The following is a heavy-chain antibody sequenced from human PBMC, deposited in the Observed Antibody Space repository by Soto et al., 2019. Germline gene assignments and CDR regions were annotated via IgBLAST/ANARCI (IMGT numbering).Heavy chain of an antibody. J-gene: IGHJ6*03. CDR2: IYPGDSGT. V-gene: IGHV5-51*01. Sequence: GESLKISCKGSGYSFTSYWIGWVRQMPGKGLEWMGIIYPGDSGTRYSPSFQGQVTFSADRSISTASLQWSSLKASDTAMDYCARATTVTTGYYYYYMDVWGKGTTVTVSS. CDR1: GYSFTSYW. CDR3: ARATTVTTGYYYYYMDV. D-gene: IGHD4-17*01.